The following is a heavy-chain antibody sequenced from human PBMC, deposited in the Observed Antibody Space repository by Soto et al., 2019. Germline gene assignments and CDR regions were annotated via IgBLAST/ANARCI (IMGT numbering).Heavy chain of an antibody. CDR1: GFTFSSYA. CDR2: ICGSGDTT. V-gene: IGHV3-23*01. Sequence: GGSLRLSCAASGFTFSSYAMSWVRQAPGKGLEWVSGICGSGDTTYYADSVKGRFTISRDSSKTTLYLQMNSLRAEDTAVYYCAKQSGGSCYAVIDCCGQGTLVTVSS. D-gene: IGHD2-15*01. CDR3: AKQSGGSCYAVIDC. J-gene: IGHJ4*02.